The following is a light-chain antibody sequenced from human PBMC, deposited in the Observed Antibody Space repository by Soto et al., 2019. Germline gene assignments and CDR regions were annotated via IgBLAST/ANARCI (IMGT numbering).Light chain of an antibody. CDR1: QDISNY. Sequence: DIQMTQSPSSLSASVGDRVTITCQASQDISNYLNWYQQKPGKAPKLLIYDASNLETGVPSRFXXXXXXXXXXXXXSSLQPEDIATYYCQQYDNLPPRLTFGGGTKVEIK. V-gene: IGKV1-33*01. CDR2: DAS. J-gene: IGKJ4*01. CDR3: QQYDNLPPRLT.